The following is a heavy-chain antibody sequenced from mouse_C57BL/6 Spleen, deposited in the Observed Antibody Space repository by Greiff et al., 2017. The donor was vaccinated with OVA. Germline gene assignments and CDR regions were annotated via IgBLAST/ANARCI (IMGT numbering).Heavy chain of an antibody. CDR1: GYAFSSSW. CDR3: ARRGLLHWYFDV. CDR2: IYPGDGDT. J-gene: IGHJ1*03. Sequence: VQRVESGPELVKPGASVKISCKASGYAFSSSWMNWVKQRPGKGLEWIGRIYPGDGDTNYNGKFKGKATLTADKSSSTAYMQLSSLTSEDSAVYFCARRGLLHWYFDVWGTGTTVTVSS. D-gene: IGHD1-1*01. V-gene: IGHV1-82*01.